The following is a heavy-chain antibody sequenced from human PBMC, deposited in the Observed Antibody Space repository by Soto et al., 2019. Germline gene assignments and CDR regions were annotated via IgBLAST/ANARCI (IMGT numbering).Heavy chain of an antibody. Sequence: ASVKVSCKASGGTFSSYAISWVRQAPGQGLEWMGGIIPIFGTANYAQKFQGRVTITADESTSTAYMELSSLRSEDTAVYYCAREVWVEMATYGMDVWGQGTTVTVS. CDR3: AREVWVEMATYGMDV. D-gene: IGHD5-12*01. J-gene: IGHJ6*02. CDR2: IIPIFGTA. CDR1: GGTFSSYA. V-gene: IGHV1-69*13.